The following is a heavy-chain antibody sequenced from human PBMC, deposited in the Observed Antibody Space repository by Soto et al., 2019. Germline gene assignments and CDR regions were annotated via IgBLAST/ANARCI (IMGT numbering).Heavy chain of an antibody. J-gene: IGHJ5*02. CDR2: IYYSGNT. CDR3: AKDQLYIRGVIHNWFDP. V-gene: IGHV4-39*07. CDR1: GGSISSTSYY. Sequence: PSATLSLTCTVSGGSISSTSYYWGWIRQSPGKGLEWIGCIYYSGNTFYNPSLKSRVTISVDTSNNQFSLKLNSVTAADTAVYYCAKDQLYIRGVIHNWFDPWGQGTLVTVSS. D-gene: IGHD3-10*02.